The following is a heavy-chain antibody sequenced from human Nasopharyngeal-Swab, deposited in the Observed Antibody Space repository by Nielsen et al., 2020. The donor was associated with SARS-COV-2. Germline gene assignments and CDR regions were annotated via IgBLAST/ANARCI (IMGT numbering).Heavy chain of an antibody. CDR1: GFTFSSYS. Sequence: GESLKISCAASGFTFSSYSMNWVRQAPGKGLEWVSSISSSSSYIYYADSVKGRFTISRDNAKNSLYLQMNSLRAEDTAVYYCAKDPAPGSYGPFDYWGQGTLVTVSS. CDR2: ISSSSSYI. CDR3: AKDPAPGSYGPFDY. D-gene: IGHD1-26*01. V-gene: IGHV3-21*01. J-gene: IGHJ4*02.